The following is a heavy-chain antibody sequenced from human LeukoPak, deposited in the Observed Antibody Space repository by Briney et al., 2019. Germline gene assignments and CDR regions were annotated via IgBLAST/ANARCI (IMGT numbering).Heavy chain of an antibody. V-gene: IGHV3-21*01. CDR1: GFTFSSYS. D-gene: IGHD2-2*01. J-gene: IGHJ5*02. Sequence: PGGSLRLSCAASGFTFSSYSMNWVRQAPGKGLEWVSSISSSSSYIYYADSVKGRFTISRDNAKNSLYLQMNSLRAEDTAVYYCASAHCSSTSCSESNWFGPWGQGTLVTVSS. CDR2: ISSSSSYI. CDR3: ASAHCSSTSCSESNWFGP.